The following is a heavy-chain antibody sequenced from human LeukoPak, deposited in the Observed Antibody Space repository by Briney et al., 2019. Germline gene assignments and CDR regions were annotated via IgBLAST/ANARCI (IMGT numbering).Heavy chain of an antibody. CDR3: ARGSHYDDSFGYYNWWKY. V-gene: IGHV3-7*01. CDR1: GFTFSSYW. J-gene: IGHJ4*02. Sequence: GGSLRLSCAASGFTFSSYWLSWVRQAPGKGLEWVASIKQDGSETYYVDSVKGRFTISRDNAKNSLYLQVNSLRAEDTAVYYCARGSHYDDSFGYYNWWKYWGQGTLVTVSS. CDR2: IKQDGSET. D-gene: IGHD3-22*01.